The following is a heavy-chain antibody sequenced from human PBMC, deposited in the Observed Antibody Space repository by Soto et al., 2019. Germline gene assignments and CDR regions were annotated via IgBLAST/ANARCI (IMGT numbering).Heavy chain of an antibody. V-gene: IGHV3-48*01. CDR1: GFTFSSYS. CDR3: ASVEYYYYLDV. Sequence: GGSLRLSCAASGFTFSSYSMNWVRQAPGKGLEWVSYISSSSSTIYYADSVKGRFTISRDNAKNSLYLQMNSLRAEDTAVYYCASVEYYYYLDVCGKGTTVTVSS. CDR2: ISSSSSTI. D-gene: IGHD1-1*01. J-gene: IGHJ6*03.